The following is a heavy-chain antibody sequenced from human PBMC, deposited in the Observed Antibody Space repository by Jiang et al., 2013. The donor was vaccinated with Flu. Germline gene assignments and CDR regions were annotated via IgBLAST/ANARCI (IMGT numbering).Heavy chain of an antibody. D-gene: IGHD7-27*01. CDR3: ARDSMGRDTGEIDAFDI. J-gene: IGHJ3*02. CDR1: GGSISSSNW. Sequence: GSGLVKPSGTLSLTCAVSGGSISSSNWWSWVRQPPGKGLEWIGEIYHSGSTNYNPSLKSRVTISVDKSKNQFSLKLSSVTAADTAVYYCARDSMGRDTGEIDAFDIWGQGTMVTVSS. CDR2: IYHSGST. V-gene: IGHV4-4*02.